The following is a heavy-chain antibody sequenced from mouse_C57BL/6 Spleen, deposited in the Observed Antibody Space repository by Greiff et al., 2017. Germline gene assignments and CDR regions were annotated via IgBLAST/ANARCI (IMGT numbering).Heavy chain of an antibody. CDR1: GYTFTSYW. J-gene: IGHJ3*01. CDR2: IDPSDSYT. D-gene: IGHD2-4*01. Sequence: QVQLQQSGAELVKPGASVKLSCKASGYTFTSYWMQWVKQRPGQGLEWIGEIDPSDSYTNYNQKFKGKATLTVDTSSSTAYMQLSSLTSEDSAVYYCARGGYDYPFAYWGQGTLVTVSA. CDR3: ARGGYDYPFAY. V-gene: IGHV1-50*01.